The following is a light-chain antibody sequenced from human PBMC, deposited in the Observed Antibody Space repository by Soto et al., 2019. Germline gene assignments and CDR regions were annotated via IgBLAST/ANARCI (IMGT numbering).Light chain of an antibody. J-gene: IGLJ1*01. CDR3: TSYTSSNTHV. V-gene: IGLV2-14*01. Sequence: QSVLTQPASVSGSPGQSITISCTGTSGDVGGYNYVSWLQQHPGKVPKLIIYDVSSRPSGVSNRFSGSKSGNTASLTISGLQAEDEADYYCTSYTSSNTHVFGGGTRSPS. CDR2: DVS. CDR1: SGDVGGYNY.